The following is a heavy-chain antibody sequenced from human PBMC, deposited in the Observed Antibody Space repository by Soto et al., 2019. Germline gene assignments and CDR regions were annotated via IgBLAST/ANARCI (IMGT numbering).Heavy chain of an antibody. V-gene: IGHV4-59*12. CDR2: IYYSGST. CDR3: ARGKNCSSTSCYGGFDY. Sequence: PSETLSLTCTVSGGSISSYYWSWIRQPPGKGLEWIGYIYYSGSTNYNPSLKSRVTISVDTSKNQFSLKLSSVTAADTAVYYCARGKNCSSTSCYGGFDYWGQGTLVTSPQ. J-gene: IGHJ4*02. D-gene: IGHD2-2*01. CDR1: GGSISSYY.